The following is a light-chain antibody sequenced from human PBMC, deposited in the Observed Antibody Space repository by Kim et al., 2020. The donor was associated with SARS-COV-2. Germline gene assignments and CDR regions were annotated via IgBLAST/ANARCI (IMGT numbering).Light chain of an antibody. J-gene: IGKJ2*01. V-gene: IGKV1-9*01. CDR3: QQLISYPNT. Sequence: DIQLTQSPSFLSASVGDRVTITCRASQGISSSLAWYQQKPGKAPQLLIYAASTLQSGVPSRFSGSGSGTDFTLTISSLQPEDFATYYCQQLISYPNTFGQGTKVDIK. CDR2: AAS. CDR1: QGISSS.